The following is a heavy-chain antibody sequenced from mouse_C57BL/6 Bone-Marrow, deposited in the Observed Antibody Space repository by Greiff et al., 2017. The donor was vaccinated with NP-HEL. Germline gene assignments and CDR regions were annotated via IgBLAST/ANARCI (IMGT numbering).Heavy chain of an antibody. J-gene: IGHJ4*01. CDR2: IRNKADGYTI. CDR1: GFTFTDYY. V-gene: IGHV7-3*01. D-gene: IGHD2-4*01. CDR3: ARSIYYDYAEDPFYAMDY. Sequence: DVKLVESGGGLVQPGGSLSLSCAASGFTFTDYYMSWVRQPPGKALEWLGFIRNKADGYTIEYNASVQGRFTISRSYSPIFLSLQMNAQRAEDSATYYCARSIYYDYAEDPFYAMDYWGQGTSVTVSS.